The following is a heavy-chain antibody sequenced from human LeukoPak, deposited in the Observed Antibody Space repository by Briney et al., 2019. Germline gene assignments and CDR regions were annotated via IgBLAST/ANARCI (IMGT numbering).Heavy chain of an antibody. CDR3: ARGYYDSSGYFDY. CDR1: GGTFSSYA. V-gene: IGHV1-69*04. D-gene: IGHD3-22*01. Sequence: SVKVSCKASGGTFSSYAISWVRQAPGQGLEWMGRINPILGIANYAQKFQGRVTITADKSTSTAYMELSSLRSEDTAVYYCARGYYDSSGYFDYWGQGTLVTVSS. J-gene: IGHJ4*02. CDR2: INPILGIA.